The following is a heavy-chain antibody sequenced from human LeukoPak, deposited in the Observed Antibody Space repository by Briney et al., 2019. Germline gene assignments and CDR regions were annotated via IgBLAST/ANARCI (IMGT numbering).Heavy chain of an antibody. Sequence: GGSLRLSCAASGFTFSDAWMHWVRQAPGKGLEWVGRVKSNGNGGTTDYAAPVKDRFTISRDDSTNTLYLQMDRLKGDDTAVYYCLTGIGGAAHDGYWGQGTLVTVSS. V-gene: IGHV3-15*01. D-gene: IGHD3-9*01. CDR1: GFTFSDAW. CDR3: LTGIGGAAHDGY. CDR2: VKSNGNGGTT. J-gene: IGHJ4*02.